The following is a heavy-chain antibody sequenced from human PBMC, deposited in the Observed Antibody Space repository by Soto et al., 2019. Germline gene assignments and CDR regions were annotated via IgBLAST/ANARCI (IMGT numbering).Heavy chain of an antibody. CDR1: GGSINNYY. V-gene: IGHV4-59*01. CDR2: VYYIGRA. CDR3: ASQYYGRSSSSSFDP. Sequence: SETLSLTCTVSGGSINNYYWSWIRQPPGKGLEWIGYVYYIGRANYNPSLKSRVTMSLDTSKTQFSLKLTSVTTADTAVYYCASQYYGRSSSSSFDPWGQGTLVTVSS. J-gene: IGHJ5*02. D-gene: IGHD6-6*01.